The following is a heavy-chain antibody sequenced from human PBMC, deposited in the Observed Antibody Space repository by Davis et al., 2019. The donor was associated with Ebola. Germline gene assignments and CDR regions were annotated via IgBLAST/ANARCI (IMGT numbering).Heavy chain of an antibody. Sequence: HSQTLSLTCAISGDSVSGGSGAWNWIRQSPSRGLEWLGRTYYNSKWYNDYAVYLKSRININPDTSKNQFSLHLNSVTPGDTAVYYCARGWLRTGFDYWGQGTLVTVSS. V-gene: IGHV6-1*01. CDR2: TYYNSKWYN. D-gene: IGHD3/OR15-3a*01. J-gene: IGHJ4*02. CDR3: ARGWLRTGFDY. CDR1: GDSVSGGSGA.